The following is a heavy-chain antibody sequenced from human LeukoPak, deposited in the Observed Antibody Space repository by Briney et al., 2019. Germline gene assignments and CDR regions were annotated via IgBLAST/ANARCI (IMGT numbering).Heavy chain of an antibody. CDR3: ASSDYYDTPNWFDP. V-gene: IGHV3-9*01. J-gene: IGHJ5*02. CDR2: ISWNSGSI. D-gene: IGHD3-22*01. Sequence: GGSLRLSCAGSGFTFSTYAMNWVRQAPGKGLEWVSGISWNSGSIGYADSVKGRFTISRDNSKNTLYLQMNSLRAEDTAVYYCASSDYYDTPNWFDPWGQGTLVTVSS. CDR1: GFTFSTYA.